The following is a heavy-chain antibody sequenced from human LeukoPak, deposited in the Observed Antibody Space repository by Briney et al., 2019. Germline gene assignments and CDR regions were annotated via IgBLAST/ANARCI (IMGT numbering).Heavy chain of an antibody. CDR1: GYTFTGYY. J-gene: IGHJ3*02. D-gene: IGHD3-16*01. CDR2: INPNSGGT. CDR3: ARDREPYDYVWGSLTLNAFDI. Sequence: ASVKVSCKASGYTFTGYYMHWVRQAPGQGLEWMGRINPNSGGTNYAQKFQGRVTMTRDTSISTAYMELSRLRSDDTAVYYCARDREPYDYVWGSLTLNAFDIWGQGTMVTVSS. V-gene: IGHV1-2*06.